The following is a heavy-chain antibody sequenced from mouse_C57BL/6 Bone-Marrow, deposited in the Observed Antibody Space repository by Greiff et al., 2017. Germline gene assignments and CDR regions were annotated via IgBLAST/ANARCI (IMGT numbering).Heavy chain of an antibody. D-gene: IGHD2-3*01. CDR2: ISNGGGST. J-gene: IGHJ2*01. Sequence: EVQGVESGGGLVQPGGSLKLSCAASGFTFSDYYMYWVRQTPEKRLEWVAYISNGGGSTYYPDTVKGRFTISRDNAKNTLYLQMSRLKSEDTAMYYCARHGGWLLNYFDYWGQGTTLTVSS. V-gene: IGHV5-12*01. CDR3: ARHGGWLLNYFDY. CDR1: GFTFSDYY.